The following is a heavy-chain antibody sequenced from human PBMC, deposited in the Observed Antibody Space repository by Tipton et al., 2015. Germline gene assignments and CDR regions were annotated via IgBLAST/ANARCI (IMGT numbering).Heavy chain of an antibody. D-gene: IGHD3-10*01. CDR2: ISYSGTT. J-gene: IGHJ4*02. Sequence: TLSLTCTVSGGSVSSGTYYWSWIRQPPGKGLECIGYISYSGTTNYNPSLKSRVTISVDTSKNQLYLKLSSVTAADTAVYYCATGGASSKFHDFWGQGTLVTVSS. CDR3: ATGGASSKFHDF. V-gene: IGHV4-61*01. CDR1: GGSVSSGTYY.